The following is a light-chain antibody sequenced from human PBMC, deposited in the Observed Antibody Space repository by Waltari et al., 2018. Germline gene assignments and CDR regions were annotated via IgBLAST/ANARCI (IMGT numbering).Light chain of an antibody. CDR3: ASWDDILIGRL. Sequence: QSVLTQPPSASVAPGQRVNIPCSGSTSNLGNTFVSWYQQLPGTAPRLVIHRDSQRPSGIPDRFSGSKSGTSASLAISGLRSEDEADYYCASWDDILIGRLFGGGTKLTVL. CDR1: TSNLGNTF. V-gene: IGLV1-47*01. J-gene: IGLJ2*01. CDR2: RDS.